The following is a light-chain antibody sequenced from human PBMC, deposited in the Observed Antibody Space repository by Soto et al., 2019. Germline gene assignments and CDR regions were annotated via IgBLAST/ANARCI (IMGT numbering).Light chain of an antibody. J-gene: IGLJ2*01. V-gene: IGLV2-14*01. CDR3: SSYSSSTAPVV. Sequence: QSALTQPASLPGSPGQSITISCTGSSSDVGGYNHVSWYQQYPGKAPRHMIYEVSNRLSGVSNRFSGSKSGNTASLTISGLQADDEGDYYCSSYSSSTAPVVFGGGTKLTVL. CDR2: EVS. CDR1: SSDVGGYNH.